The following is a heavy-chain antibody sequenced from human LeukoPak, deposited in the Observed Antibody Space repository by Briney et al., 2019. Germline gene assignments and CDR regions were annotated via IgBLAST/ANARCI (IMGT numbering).Heavy chain of an antibody. Sequence: GGSLRLSCAASGFTFSSYWMSWVRQAPGKGLEWVANIKQDGSEKYYVDSVKGRFTISRDNAKNSLYLQMNSLRAEDTAVYYCARDLSLVSSTSCEECAFDIWGQGTMVTVSS. CDR2: IKQDGSEK. CDR3: ARDLSLVSSTSCEECAFDI. V-gene: IGHV3-7*01. J-gene: IGHJ3*02. CDR1: GFTFSSYW. D-gene: IGHD2-2*01.